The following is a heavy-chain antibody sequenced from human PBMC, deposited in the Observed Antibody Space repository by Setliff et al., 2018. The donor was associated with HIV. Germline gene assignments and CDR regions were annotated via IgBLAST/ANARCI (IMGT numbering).Heavy chain of an antibody. Sequence: GASVKVSCKASGGTFTSSAISWVRQARGQGLEWMGAIIPHFDAPQYAQKFQGRLTITADESTSTAYMELSRLRSDDTAVYYCARTEYFDFWSGPRGFDPWGQGTLVTVSS. CDR3: ARTEYFDFWSGPRGFDP. J-gene: IGHJ5*02. V-gene: IGHV1-69*13. CDR2: IIPHFDAP. D-gene: IGHD3-3*01. CDR1: GGTFTSSA.